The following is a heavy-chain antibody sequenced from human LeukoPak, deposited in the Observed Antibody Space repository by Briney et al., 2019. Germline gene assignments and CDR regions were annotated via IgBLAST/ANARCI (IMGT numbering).Heavy chain of an antibody. J-gene: IGHJ5*02. CDR2: IIPIFGTA. V-gene: IGHV1-69*05. Sequence: SVKVSCKASGGTFSSYAISWVRQAPGQGLEWMGGIIPIFGTANYAQKFQGRVTITTDESTSTAYMELSSLRSEDTAVYSFARWKDRAMVGRGENWFDPWGQGTLVTVSS. CDR3: ARWKDRAMVGRGENWFDP. CDR1: GGTFSSYA. D-gene: IGHD5-18*01.